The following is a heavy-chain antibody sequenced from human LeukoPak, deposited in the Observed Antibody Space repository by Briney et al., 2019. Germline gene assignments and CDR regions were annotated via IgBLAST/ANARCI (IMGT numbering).Heavy chain of an antibody. CDR1: GFTFSGSA. Sequence: PGGSLKLSCVASGFTFSGSAMHWVRQASGKGLEWVGRIRSKANSYATAYAASVKGRFTISRDDSKNTAYLQMNSLRAEDTAVYYCARDKRALDYWGQGTLVTVSS. CDR2: IRSKANSYAT. CDR3: ARDKRALDY. J-gene: IGHJ4*02. V-gene: IGHV3-73*01.